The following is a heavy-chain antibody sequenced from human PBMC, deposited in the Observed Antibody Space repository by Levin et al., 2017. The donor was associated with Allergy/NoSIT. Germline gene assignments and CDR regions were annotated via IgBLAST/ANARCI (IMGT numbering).Heavy chain of an antibody. J-gene: IGHJ4*02. CDR3: ARMEGDSSGWAYFDY. V-gene: IGHV2-70*01. Sequence: QTLSLTCTFSGFSLSTSGMCVSWIRQPPGKALEWLALIDWDDDKYYSTSLKTRLTISKDTSKNQVVLTMTNMDPVDTATYYGARMEGDSSGWAYFDYWGQGTLVTVSS. CDR1: GFSLSTSGMC. CDR2: IDWDDDK. D-gene: IGHD6-19*01.